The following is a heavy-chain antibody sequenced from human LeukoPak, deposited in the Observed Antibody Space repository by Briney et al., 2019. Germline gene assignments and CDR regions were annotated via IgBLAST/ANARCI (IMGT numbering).Heavy chain of an antibody. J-gene: IGHJ3*02. CDR1: GFTFSSYA. CDR2: ISGSGGST. Sequence: GGSLRLSCAASGFTFSSYAMSWVRQAPGKGLEWVSAISGSGGSTYYADSVKGRFTISRDNSKNTLYLQMNSLRAEDTAVYYCAKQYYDFWSGPPHRAFDIWGQGTMVTVSS. D-gene: IGHD3-3*01. CDR3: AKQYYDFWSGPPHRAFDI. V-gene: IGHV3-23*01.